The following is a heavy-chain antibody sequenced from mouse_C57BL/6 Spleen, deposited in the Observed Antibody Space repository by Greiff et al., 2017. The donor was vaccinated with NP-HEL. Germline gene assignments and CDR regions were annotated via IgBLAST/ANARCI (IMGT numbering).Heavy chain of an antibody. D-gene: IGHD1-1*01. V-gene: IGHV1-82*01. Sequence: QVQLKESGPELVKPGASVKISCKASGYAFSSSGMNWVKQRPGKGLEWIGRINPGDGDTNYNGKFKGKATLTEDKSSSTAYMQLSSLTSEDSAVYFCARCNITTVVGDYAMDYWGQGTSVTVSS. J-gene: IGHJ4*01. CDR2: INPGDGDT. CDR1: GYAFSSSG. CDR3: ARCNITTVVGDYAMDY.